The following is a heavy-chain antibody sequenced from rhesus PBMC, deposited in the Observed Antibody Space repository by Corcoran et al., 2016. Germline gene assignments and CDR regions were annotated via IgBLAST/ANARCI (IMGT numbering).Heavy chain of an antibody. CDR1: AFASRYPS. J-gene: IGHJ1*01. Sequence: EVRLGWSGVGLGQPGGALRLSSAAVAFASRYPSTPWARPAHRLGPEWVGLKKKQANSYTTKYAAAVKSRTAIAREDSKNTLSLQMDSLRAENTAVYDCTTTSYYCGSGWGFWGQGALVTVSS. CDR3: TTTSYYCGSGWGF. CDR2: KKKQANSYTT. D-gene: IGHD3-28*01. V-gene: IGHV3-13*01.